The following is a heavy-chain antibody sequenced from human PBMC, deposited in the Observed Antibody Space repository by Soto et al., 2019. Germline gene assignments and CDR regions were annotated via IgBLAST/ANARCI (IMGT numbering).Heavy chain of an antibody. V-gene: IGHV1-18*01. CDR3: ARDRGAWSVTHADQLDY. J-gene: IGHJ4*02. D-gene: IGHD2-21*02. CDR1: GYTFTSYG. CDR2: ISANNGDT. Sequence: QVQLAQSGAEVKKPGASVKVSCKASGYTFTSYGISWVRQAPGQGLEWMGWISANNGDTNYAQMLQGRVTMTTDTSTNTAHMELGNLKTDATAVFYCARDRGAWSVTHADQLDYLGQGTLGTVSP.